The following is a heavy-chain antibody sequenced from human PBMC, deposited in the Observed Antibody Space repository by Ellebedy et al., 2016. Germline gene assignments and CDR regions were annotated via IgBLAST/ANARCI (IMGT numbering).Heavy chain of an antibody. J-gene: IGHJ6*03. CDR3: ARQGKVVVPAAIYYMDV. Sequence: GESLKISXKGSGYSFTSYWIGWVRQMPGKGLEWMGIIYPGDSDTRYSPSFQGQVTISADKSISTAYLQWSSLKASDTAMYYCARQGKVVVPAAIYYMDVWGKGTTVTVSS. CDR2: IYPGDSDT. V-gene: IGHV5-51*01. CDR1: GYSFTSYW. D-gene: IGHD2-2*01.